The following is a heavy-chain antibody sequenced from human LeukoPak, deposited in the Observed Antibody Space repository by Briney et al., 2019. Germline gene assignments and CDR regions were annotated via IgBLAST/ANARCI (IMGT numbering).Heavy chain of an antibody. Sequence: SETLSLTCTVSGGSISSYYWSWIRQPPGKGLEWIGYIYYSGSTNYNPSLKSRVTISVDASKNQFSLKLSSVTAADTAVYYCARDFGGYSPRAFDIWGQGTMVTVSS. CDR3: ARDFGGYSPRAFDI. V-gene: IGHV4-59*01. J-gene: IGHJ3*02. CDR1: GGSISSYY. D-gene: IGHD3-22*01. CDR2: IYYSGST.